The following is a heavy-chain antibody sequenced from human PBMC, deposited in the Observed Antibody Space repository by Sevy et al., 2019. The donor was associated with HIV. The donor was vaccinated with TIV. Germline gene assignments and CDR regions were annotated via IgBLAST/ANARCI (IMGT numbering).Heavy chain of an antibody. Sequence: GGSLRLSCAASGFTFSTYWMSWVRQAPGKGLEWVANIKKDGSEKYYVDSVKGRFTISRDNAKSSLYLQMKSLRAEDNGGDFWARDCSRTSCLWGFDVWGQGAKVTVSS. V-gene: IGHV3-7*03. CDR1: GFTFSTYW. CDR3: ARDCSRTSCLWGFDV. D-gene: IGHD2-2*01. CDR2: IKKDGSEK. J-gene: IGHJ6*01.